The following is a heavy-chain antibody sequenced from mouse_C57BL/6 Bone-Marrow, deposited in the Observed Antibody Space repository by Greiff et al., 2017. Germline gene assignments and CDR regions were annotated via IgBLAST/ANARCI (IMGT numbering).Heavy chain of an antibody. J-gene: IGHJ3*01. CDR1: GYTFTSYW. D-gene: IGHD1-1*01. CDR2: IHPNSGST. CDR3: ASDYGSSYDWFAY. Sequence: QVQLKQSGAELVKPGASVKLSCKASGYTFTSYWMHRVKQRPGQGLEWIGMIHPNSGSTNYNEKFKSKATLTVDKSSSTAYMQLSSLTSEDSAVYYCASDYGSSYDWFAYWGQGTLVTVSA. V-gene: IGHV1-64*01.